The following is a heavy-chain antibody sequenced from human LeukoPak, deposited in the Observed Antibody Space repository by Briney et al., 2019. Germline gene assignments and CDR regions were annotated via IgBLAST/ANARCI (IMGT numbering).Heavy chain of an antibody. J-gene: IGHJ4*02. CDR2: ISSDGGNK. D-gene: IGHD5-18*01. V-gene: IGHV3-30*18. CDR1: GFIFSSFG. CDR3: TKDRSYGRSYFDY. Sequence: PGRSLRLSCAASGFIFSSFGMHWVRQAPGKGLEWVAVISSDGGNKFYADSVKGRFTISRDNSKNTLYLQMNSLRIEDTAVYYCTKDRSYGRSYFDYWGQGTLVTVAS.